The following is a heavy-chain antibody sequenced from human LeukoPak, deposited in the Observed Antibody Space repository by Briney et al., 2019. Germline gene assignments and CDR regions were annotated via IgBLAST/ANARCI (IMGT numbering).Heavy chain of an antibody. CDR2: IYHSGST. Sequence: PSETLSLTCAVSGGSISSGGYSWSWIRQPPGKGLEWIGYIYHSGSTYYNPSLKSRVTISVDRSKNQFSLKLSSVTAADTAVYYCASTSTSYYGSGSWVYWGQGTLVTVSS. CDR3: ASTSTSYYGSGSWVY. V-gene: IGHV4-30-2*01. J-gene: IGHJ4*02. CDR1: GGSISSGGYS. D-gene: IGHD3-10*01.